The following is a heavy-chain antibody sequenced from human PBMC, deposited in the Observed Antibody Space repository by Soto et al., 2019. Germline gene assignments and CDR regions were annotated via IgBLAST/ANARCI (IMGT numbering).Heavy chain of an antibody. CDR1: GFTFSSYA. V-gene: IGHV3-23*01. J-gene: IGHJ6*03. CDR2: ISGSGGST. D-gene: IGHD3-10*01. Sequence: GGSLRLSCAASGFTFSSYAMSWVRQAPGKGLEWVSAISGSGGSTYYADSVKGRFTISRDNSKNTLYLQMNSLRAEDTAVYYCAKDLGRYWPYYYYMDVWGKGTTVTVSS. CDR3: AKDLGRYWPYYYYMDV.